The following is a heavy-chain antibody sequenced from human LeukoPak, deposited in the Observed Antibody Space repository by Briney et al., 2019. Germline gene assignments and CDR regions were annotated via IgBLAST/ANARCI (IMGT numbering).Heavy chain of an antibody. Sequence: GGSLRRSCAASGFTFSRYWMTWVRPAPGKGLEWVANIKEDGSENSYVESVKGRFTISRDNAKNSLYLQWNSLRAEDTAVYFCARQRYSDYWGQGTLVTVSS. CDR2: IKEDGSEN. CDR1: GFTFSRYW. V-gene: IGHV3-7*01. D-gene: IGHD1-1*01. CDR3: ARQRYSDY. J-gene: IGHJ4*02.